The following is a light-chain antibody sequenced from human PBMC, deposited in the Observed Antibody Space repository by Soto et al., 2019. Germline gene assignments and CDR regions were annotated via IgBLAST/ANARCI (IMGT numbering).Light chain of an antibody. J-gene: IGKJ1*01. CDR2: EAS. Sequence: EIVLTQSPATLSLSPGERATLSCRASQSVGNYLAWYQHKPGQAPRLRIYEASNRATGVPARFSGSWSGTNFTLSIPALDPENFAFNPCQQRSNWPLWSFGQGTKVDIK. CDR3: QQRSNWPLWS. V-gene: IGKV3-11*01. CDR1: QSVGNY.